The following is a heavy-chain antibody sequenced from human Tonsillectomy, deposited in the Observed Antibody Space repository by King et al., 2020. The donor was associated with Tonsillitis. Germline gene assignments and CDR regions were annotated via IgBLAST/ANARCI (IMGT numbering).Heavy chain of an antibody. CDR2: IYYSGST. V-gene: IGHV4-39*01. J-gene: IGHJ4*02. CDR3: ASNDYSDSGPIHFDY. Sequence: LQLQESGPGLVKPSETLSLTCTVSGGSISSTSYYWGWIRQPPGKGLEWIGSIYYSGSTYYNPSLKRLVTISVDTSKNQFSLHLNSVTAADTAVYYRASNDYSDSGPIHFDYWGQGTLVTVSS. CDR1: GGSISSTSYY. D-gene: IGHD3-22*01.